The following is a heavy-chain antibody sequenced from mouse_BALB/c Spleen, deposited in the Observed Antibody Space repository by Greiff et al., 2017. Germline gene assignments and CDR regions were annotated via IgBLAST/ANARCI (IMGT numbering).Heavy chain of an antibody. J-gene: IGHJ4*01. CDR1: GYTFTDYN. Sequence: EVQLQQSGPELVKPGASVKISCKASGYTFTDYNMDWVKQSHGKSLEWIGDINPNNGGTIYNQKFKGKATLTVDKSSSTAYMELRSLTSEATAVYYWARNYGSSYAMDYWGQGTSVTVSS. D-gene: IGHD1-1*01. CDR2: INPNNGGT. CDR3: ARNYGSSYAMDY. V-gene: IGHV1-18*01.